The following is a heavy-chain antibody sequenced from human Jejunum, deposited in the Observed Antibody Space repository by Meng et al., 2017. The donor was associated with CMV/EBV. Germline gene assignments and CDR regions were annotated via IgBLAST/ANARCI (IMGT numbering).Heavy chain of an antibody. Sequence: FTFSSYAMHWVRQAPAKGLEWVAFTRYDGINKYHADSVKGRFTISKDFSKNTLYLQMNSLRVEDTAVYYCAKDRGSGGNGYGMDVWGQGTTVTVSS. CDR1: FTFSSYA. CDR3: AKDRGSGGNGYGMDV. D-gene: IGHD2-15*01. V-gene: IGHV3-30*02. CDR2: TRYDGINK. J-gene: IGHJ6*02.